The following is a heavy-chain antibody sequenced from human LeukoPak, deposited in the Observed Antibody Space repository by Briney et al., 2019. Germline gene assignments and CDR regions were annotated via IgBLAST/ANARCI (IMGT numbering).Heavy chain of an antibody. CDR3: ARGSRGYSYG. CDR1: GGSISSGGYY. Sequence: PSETLSLTCTVSGGSISSGGYYWSWIRQPPGKGLEWIGYIYYSGGTNYNPSLKSRVTISVDTSKNQFSLKLSSVTAADTAVYYCARGSRGYSYGWGQGTLVTVSS. J-gene: IGHJ4*02. D-gene: IGHD5-18*01. CDR2: IYYSGGT. V-gene: IGHV4-61*08.